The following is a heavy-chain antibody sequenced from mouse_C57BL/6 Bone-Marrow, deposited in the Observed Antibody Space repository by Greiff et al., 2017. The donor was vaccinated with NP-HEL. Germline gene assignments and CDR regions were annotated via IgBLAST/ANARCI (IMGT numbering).Heavy chain of an antibody. D-gene: IGHD2-2*01. CDR1: GFTFSSYA. CDR3: AREVGYGYGY. V-gene: IGHV5-4*01. Sequence: EVQVVESGGGLVKPGGSLKLSCAASGFTFSSYAMSWVRQTPEKRLEWVATISDGGSYTYYPDNVKGRFTISRDNAKNNLYLQMSHLKSEDTAMYYCAREVGYGYGYWGQGTTLTVSS. J-gene: IGHJ2*01. CDR2: ISDGGSYT.